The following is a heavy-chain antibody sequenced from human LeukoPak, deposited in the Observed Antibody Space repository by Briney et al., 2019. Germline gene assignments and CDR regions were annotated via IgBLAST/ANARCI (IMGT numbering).Heavy chain of an antibody. D-gene: IGHD2-2*03. CDR1: EYTFTGYY. CDR3: ARVTDAGYCSSTSCFVFDY. V-gene: IGHV1-2*02. J-gene: IGHJ4*02. CDR2: INPNSGGT. Sequence: ASVKVSCKASEYTFTGYYMHWVRQAPGQGLEWMGWINPNSGGTNYAQKFQGRVTMTRDTSISTAYMELSRLRSDDTAVYYCARVTDAGYCSSTSCFVFDYWGQGTLVTVSS.